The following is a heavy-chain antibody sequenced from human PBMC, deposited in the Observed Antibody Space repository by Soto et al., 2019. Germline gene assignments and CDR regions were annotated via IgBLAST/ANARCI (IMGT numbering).Heavy chain of an antibody. CDR3: ARDIAAAVLLYNWFDP. D-gene: IGHD6-13*01. CDR2: ISAYNGNT. V-gene: IGHV1-18*01. CDR1: GHTLTSYG. J-gene: IGHJ5*02. Sequence: ASEKVSCKVSGHTLTSYGNSGMRQAPGQGLEWMGWISAYNGNTNYAQKLQGRVTMTTDTSTSTAYMELRSLRSDDTAVYYCARDIAAAVLLYNWFDPWGQGTLVTVSS.